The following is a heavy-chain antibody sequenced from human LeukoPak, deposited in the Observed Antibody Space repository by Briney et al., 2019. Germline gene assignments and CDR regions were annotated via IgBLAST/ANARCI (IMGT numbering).Heavy chain of an antibody. CDR1: GFTFSSYA. CDR3: AKASFSGSSGWHDAFDV. J-gene: IGHJ3*01. CDR2: ISYDGSNK. V-gene: IGHV3-30-3*01. Sequence: GGSLRLSCAASGFTFSSYAMHWVRQAPGKGLEWVAVISYDGSNKYYADSVKGRFTISRDTSKNTLYLQMNSLRAEDTAVYYCAKASFSGSSGWHDAFDVWGQGTMVTVSS. D-gene: IGHD6-19*01.